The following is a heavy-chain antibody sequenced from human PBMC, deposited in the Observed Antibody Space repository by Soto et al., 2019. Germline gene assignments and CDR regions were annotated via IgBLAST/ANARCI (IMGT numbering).Heavy chain of an antibody. Sequence: GGSLRLSCAASGFTFDDYTMHWVRQAPGKGLEWVSLISWDGGSTYYADSVKGRFTISRDNSKNSLYLQMNSLRAEDTAVYYCARTAWELLRVGSGYWGQGTLVTVSS. CDR2: ISWDGGST. J-gene: IGHJ4*02. CDR3: ARTAWELLRVGSGY. D-gene: IGHD1-26*01. V-gene: IGHV3-43*01. CDR1: GFTFDDYT.